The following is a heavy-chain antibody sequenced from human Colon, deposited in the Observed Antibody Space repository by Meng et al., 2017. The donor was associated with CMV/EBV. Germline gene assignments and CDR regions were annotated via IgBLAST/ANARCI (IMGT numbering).Heavy chain of an antibody. CDR1: GYTFTGYL. Sequence: LMTSGAEVRAPGASVKFSCKASGYTFTGYLIHWVRQAPGQGLEWMGWINPYSGDTIYAQKFEVGVTMTRDASITTAYLELSSLKSDDTAVYYCGTFGGDFDYWGQGTLVTVSS. J-gene: IGHJ4*02. D-gene: IGHD3-3*01. V-gene: IGHV1-2*02. CDR3: GTFGGDFDY. CDR2: INPYSGDT.